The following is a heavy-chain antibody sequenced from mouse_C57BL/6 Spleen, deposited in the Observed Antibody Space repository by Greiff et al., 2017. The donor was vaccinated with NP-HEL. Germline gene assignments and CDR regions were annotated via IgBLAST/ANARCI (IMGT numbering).Heavy chain of an antibody. Sequence: QVQLQQSGPELVKPGASVKISCKASGYSFTSYYIHWVKQRPGQGLEWIGWIYPGSGNTKYNEKFKGKATLTADTSSSTAYMQLSSLTSEDSAVYYCAPNYGNYDWFAYWGQGTLVTVSA. V-gene: IGHV1-66*01. CDR3: APNYGNYDWFAY. D-gene: IGHD2-1*01. CDR1: GYSFTSYY. CDR2: IYPGSGNT. J-gene: IGHJ3*01.